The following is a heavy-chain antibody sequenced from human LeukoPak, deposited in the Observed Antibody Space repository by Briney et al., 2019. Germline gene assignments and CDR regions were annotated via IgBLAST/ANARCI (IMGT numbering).Heavy chain of an antibody. CDR1: GGSISSSSYY. D-gene: IGHD3-22*01. Sequence: SETLSLTCTVSGGSISSSSYYWGWIRQPPGKGLEWIGSIYYSGSTYYNPSLKSRVTISVDTSKNQFSLKLSSVTAADTAVYYCALYYDSFKRHNDYWGQGTLVTVSS. J-gene: IGHJ4*02. CDR3: ALYYDSFKRHNDY. CDR2: IYYSGST. V-gene: IGHV4-39*01.